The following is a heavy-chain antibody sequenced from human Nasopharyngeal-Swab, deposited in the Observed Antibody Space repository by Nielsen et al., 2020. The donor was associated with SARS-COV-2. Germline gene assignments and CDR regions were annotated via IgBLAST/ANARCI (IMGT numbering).Heavy chain of an antibody. Sequence: GESLKISCAASGFTFNSYAMSWIRQAPGKALEWVSAISGSGDSTHYADSVKGRFTISRDNSKSTLYLQMNSLRADDTALYYCADPPFSEYWGQGTLVTVSS. V-gene: IGHV3-23*01. J-gene: IGHJ4*02. CDR2: ISGSGDST. CDR1: GFTFNSYA. CDR3: ADPPFSEY.